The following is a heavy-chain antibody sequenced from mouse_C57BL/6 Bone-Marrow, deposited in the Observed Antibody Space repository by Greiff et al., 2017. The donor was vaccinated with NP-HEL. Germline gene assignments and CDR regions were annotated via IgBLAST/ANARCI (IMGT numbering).Heavy chain of an antibody. CDR1: GGKRKEEE. CDR2: IDPEDGDT. D-gene: IGHD3-2*02. CDR3: TTRDSSGYDY. V-gene: IGHV14-1*01. Sequence: EVQLQQSGAELVRPGASVKWEGKEGGGKRKEEERERGKKRKEEGETWIGRIDPEDGDTEYAPKFQGKATMTADTSSNTAYLQLSSLTSEDTAVYYCTTRDSSGYDYWGQGTTLTVSS. J-gene: IGHJ2*01.